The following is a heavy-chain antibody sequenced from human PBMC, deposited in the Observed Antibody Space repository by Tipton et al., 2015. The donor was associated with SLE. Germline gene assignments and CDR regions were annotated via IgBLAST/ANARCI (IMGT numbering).Heavy chain of an antibody. D-gene: IGHD2-8*01. Sequence: TLSLTCTVSGGSISSSNYYWGWFRQPPGKGLEWIGSIFYSGSTNYNPSLKSRATISVDTSSNQFSLKLTSVTAADTAVYYCARDTVYRRYFDLWGRGTMVTVSS. CDR1: GGSISSSNYY. V-gene: IGHV4-39*07. CDR3: ARDTVYRRYFDL. J-gene: IGHJ2*01. CDR2: IFYSGST.